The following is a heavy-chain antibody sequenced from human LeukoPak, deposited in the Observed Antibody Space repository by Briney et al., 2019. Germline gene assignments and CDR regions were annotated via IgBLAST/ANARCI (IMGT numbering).Heavy chain of an antibody. CDR2: IIQDGSVT. CDR3: ATDDYRGLGY. J-gene: IGHJ4*02. Sequence: GGSLRLSCVTSGITFSNYYMHWVRQVPGKGLVWVSHIIQDGSVTSYADSVKGRFTISRDNAKNTVYLQLSNLRAEDTAVYYCATDDYRGLGYWGQGTLVTVSS. D-gene: IGHD3-16*01. CDR1: GITFSNYY. V-gene: IGHV3-74*01.